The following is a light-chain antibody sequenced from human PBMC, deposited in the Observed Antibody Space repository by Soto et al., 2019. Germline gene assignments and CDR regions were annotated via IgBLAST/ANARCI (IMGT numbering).Light chain of an antibody. CDR1: SSDVGAYNY. CDR2: EVS. Sequence: QSALTQPPSASGSPGQSVTISCTGTSSDVGAYNYVSWYQQHPGKAPKLMIYEVSNRPSGISNRFSGSKSGNTASLTISGLQAEDEADYYCSSYTTSSTLVFGGGTKPTVL. J-gene: IGLJ2*01. CDR3: SSYTTSSTLV. V-gene: IGLV2-14*01.